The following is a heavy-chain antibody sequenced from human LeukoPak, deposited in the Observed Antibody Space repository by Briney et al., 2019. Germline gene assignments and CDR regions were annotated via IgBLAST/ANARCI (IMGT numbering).Heavy chain of an antibody. D-gene: IGHD4-17*01. CDR3: ATLYGDYNWYFDL. CDR2: LSASGGST. Sequence: GGSLRLSCAASGFTFSTYVMGWVRQVPGKGLEWVSTLSASGGSTFYAASVKGRFTVSRDNSKNTLFLQMNTLRAEDTAVYYCATLYGDYNWYFDLWGRGTLVTVSS. J-gene: IGHJ2*01. V-gene: IGHV3-23*01. CDR1: GFTFSTYV.